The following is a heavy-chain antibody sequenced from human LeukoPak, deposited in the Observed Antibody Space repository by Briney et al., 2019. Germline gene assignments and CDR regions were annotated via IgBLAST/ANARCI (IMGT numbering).Heavy chain of an antibody. J-gene: IGHJ3*02. V-gene: IGHV3-53*01. CDR1: GFTVSSNY. CDR3: ARERGSSSSGDAFDI. CDR2: IYSGGST. Sequence: GGSLRLSCAASGFTVSSNYMSWVRQAPGKGLEWVSVIYSGGSTYYADSVKGRLTISRDNSKNTLYLQMNSLRAEDTAVYYCARERGSSSSGDAFDIWGQGTMVTVSS. D-gene: IGHD6-6*01.